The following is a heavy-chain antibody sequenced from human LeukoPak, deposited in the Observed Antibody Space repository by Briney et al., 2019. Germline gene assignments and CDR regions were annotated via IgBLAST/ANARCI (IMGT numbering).Heavy chain of an antibody. J-gene: IGHJ3*01. D-gene: IGHD4-17*01. CDR3: AKDPNGDYFGAFDA. CDR1: GFTFSNYA. Sequence: GGSLRLSCAASGFTFSNYAMSWVRQAPGKGPEWVSSIGGSSGITYYADSVKGRFTISRDNSKNTLYLQMNNLRADDTALYYCAKDPNGDYFGAFDAWGQGTMVTVSS. CDR2: IGGSSGIT. V-gene: IGHV3-23*01.